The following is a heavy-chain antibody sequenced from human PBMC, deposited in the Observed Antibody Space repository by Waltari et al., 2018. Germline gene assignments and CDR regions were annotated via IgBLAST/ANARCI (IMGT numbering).Heavy chain of an antibody. Sequence: QVQLQESGPGLVKPSQTLSLTCTVSGGSISSGDYYWSWLRQPAGKGLEWIGRIYINGGTTYNPSLKSRVTISIDTSKNRFSLKLTSVTAADTAMYYCASDRYYYDSSGSGAYWGQGALVTVSS. D-gene: IGHD3-22*01. CDR3: ASDRYYYDSSGSGAY. CDR2: IYINGGT. V-gene: IGHV4-61*02. J-gene: IGHJ4*02. CDR1: GGSISSGDYY.